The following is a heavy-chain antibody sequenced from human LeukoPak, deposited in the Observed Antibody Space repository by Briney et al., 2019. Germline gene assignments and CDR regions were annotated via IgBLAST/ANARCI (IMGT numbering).Heavy chain of an antibody. V-gene: IGHV4-4*07. J-gene: IGHJ4*02. Sequence: PSETLSLTCAVSGGSISSYYWSWIRQPAGKGLEWIGRFYNSGSTKYNPSLKSRVTMSEDTSKNQFSLKLSSVTAADTAVYYCARGFLGDYFGSGSYYVFDNWGQGTLVTVSS. D-gene: IGHD3-10*01. CDR2: FYNSGST. CDR1: GGSISSYY. CDR3: ARGFLGDYFGSGSYYVFDN.